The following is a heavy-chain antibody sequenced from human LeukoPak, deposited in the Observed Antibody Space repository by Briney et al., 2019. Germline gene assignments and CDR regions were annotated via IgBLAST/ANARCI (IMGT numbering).Heavy chain of an antibody. V-gene: IGHV1-69*05. J-gene: IGHJ4*02. D-gene: IGHD5-12*01. CDR1: GGTLRSYA. Sequence: SVKVSCKASGGTLRSYAISWVRQAPGQGLEWMGRIIPIFGTANYAQKFQGRITITTDESTSTAYMELSSLRSEYTAVYYCARGPLGRRGYSGYVTFDYWGQGTLVTVSS. CDR2: IIPIFGTA. CDR3: ARGPLGRRGYSGYVTFDY.